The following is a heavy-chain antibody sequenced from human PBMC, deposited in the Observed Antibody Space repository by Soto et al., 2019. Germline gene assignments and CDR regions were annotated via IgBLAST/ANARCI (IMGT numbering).Heavy chain of an antibody. J-gene: IGHJ4*02. Sequence: GGSLRLSCAASGFTFSNAWMNWVRQAPGKGLEWVGRIKSKTDGGTTDYAAPVKGRFTISRDNSKNTLYLQMNSLRAEDTAVYYCAKDGSGWYKALTIFFDYWGQGTLVTVSS. CDR3: AKDGSGWYKALTIFFDY. D-gene: IGHD6-19*01. V-gene: IGHV3-15*07. CDR2: IKSKTDGGTT. CDR1: GFTFSNAW.